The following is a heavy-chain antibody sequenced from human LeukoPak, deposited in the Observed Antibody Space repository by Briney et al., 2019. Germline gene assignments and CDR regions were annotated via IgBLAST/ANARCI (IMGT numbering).Heavy chain of an antibody. V-gene: IGHV4-31*03. CDR1: NGSISSGDYY. Sequence: PSETLSLTCTVSNGSISSGDYYWSWIRQHPGKGLEWIGYISYSGSTYYNPSLKSRITISVDMSQNQFSLKLSSVTAADTAVYYCAREIGSDGYNLRNWLDPWGQGTLVTVSS. J-gene: IGHJ5*02. D-gene: IGHD5-24*01. CDR3: AREIGSDGYNLRNWLDP. CDR2: ISYSGST.